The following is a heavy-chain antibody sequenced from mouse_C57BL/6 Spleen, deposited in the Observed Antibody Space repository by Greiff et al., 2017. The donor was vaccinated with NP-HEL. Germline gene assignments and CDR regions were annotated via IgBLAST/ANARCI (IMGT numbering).Heavy chain of an antibody. J-gene: IGHJ2*01. CDR3: ARNGSPLGYFDY. Sequence: VQLQQSGAELVKPGASVKISCKASGYAFSSYWMNWVKQRPGKGLEWIGQIYPGDGDTNYNGKFKGKATLTADKSSSTAYMQLSSLTSEDSAVYFCARNGSPLGYFDYWGQGTTLTVSS. D-gene: IGHD1-1*01. V-gene: IGHV1-80*01. CDR2: IYPGDGDT. CDR1: GYAFSSYW.